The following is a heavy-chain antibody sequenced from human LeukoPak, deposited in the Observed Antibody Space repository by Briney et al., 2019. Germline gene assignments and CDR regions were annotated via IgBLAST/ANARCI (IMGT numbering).Heavy chain of an antibody. CDR2: INHSGST. CDR1: GGAFSGYY. J-gene: IGHJ4*02. V-gene: IGHV4-34*01. Sequence: SETLSLTCAVYGGAFSGYYWSWIRQPPRKGLEWIGEINHSGSTNYTPSHKSRVTISVDTSKKQFSLKQTSVTAADTAVYYCARGRPGDKGGFDYWGQGTLVTVSS. D-gene: IGHD7-27*01. CDR3: ARGRPGDKGGFDY.